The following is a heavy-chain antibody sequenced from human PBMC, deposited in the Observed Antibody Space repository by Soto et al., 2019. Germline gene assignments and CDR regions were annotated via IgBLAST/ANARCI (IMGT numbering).Heavy chain of an antibody. V-gene: IGHV4-59*01. CDR1: GGSISSYY. J-gene: IGHJ4*02. CDR2: VYYSGNT. Sequence: QVRLQESGPGLVKPSETLSLTCTVSGGSISSYYWTWIRQPPGRGLEWIGDVYYSGNTNSNPSLKSRVTISVDTSRSQFSLELKSVTTADTAVYYCARALSSHDVLTGRGWVFYFDYWGQGALVTVSS. D-gene: IGHD3-9*01. CDR3: ARALSSHDVLTGRGWVFYFDY.